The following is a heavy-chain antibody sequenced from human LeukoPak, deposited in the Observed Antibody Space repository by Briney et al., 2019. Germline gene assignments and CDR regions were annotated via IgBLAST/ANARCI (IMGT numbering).Heavy chain of an antibody. V-gene: IGHV1-2*02. CDR2: IDPNSGAT. CDR1: GYTFTAYY. CDR3: AGAPGAFDI. Sequence: ASVKVCCKASGYTFTAYYMRWVRQAPGQGLEWMGWIDPNSGATDSAQKFQGRVTVTRDTSISTAYMELSRLRSDDTAVYYCAGAPGAFDIWGQGTMVTVSS. J-gene: IGHJ3*02.